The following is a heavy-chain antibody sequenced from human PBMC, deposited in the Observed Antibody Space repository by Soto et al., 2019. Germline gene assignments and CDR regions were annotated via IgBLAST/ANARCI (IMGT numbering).Heavy chain of an antibody. CDR3: AKDAGSSSGYYCDY. D-gene: IGHD3-22*01. CDR2: ISYDGSNK. CDR1: GFTFSSYG. J-gene: IGHJ4*02. Sequence: GGSLRLSCAASGFTFSSYGMHWVRQAPGKGLEWVAVISYDGSNKYYADSVKGRFTISRDNSKNTLYLQMNSLRAEDTAVYYCAKDAGSSSGYYCDYWGQGTLVTVSS. V-gene: IGHV3-30*18.